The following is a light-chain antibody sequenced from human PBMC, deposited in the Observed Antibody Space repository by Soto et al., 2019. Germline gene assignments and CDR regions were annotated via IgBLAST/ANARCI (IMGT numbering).Light chain of an antibody. CDR2: RNN. V-gene: IGLV1-47*01. CDR1: SSNIGSNY. J-gene: IGLJ1*01. CDR3: GAWDDSLAGYV. Sequence: QSVLTQPPSASGTPGQRVTISCSGSSSNIGSNYVYWYQQLPGTAPKLLIYRNNQRPSGVPDRFSGSKSGTSASLAISGLRSEDEADYYWGAWDDSLAGYVFGTGTKLTVL.